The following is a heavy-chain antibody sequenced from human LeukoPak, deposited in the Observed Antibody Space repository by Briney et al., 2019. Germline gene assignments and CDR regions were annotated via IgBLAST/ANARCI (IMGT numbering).Heavy chain of an antibody. J-gene: IGHJ4*02. CDR1: GFTFGDYW. CDR2: INTSGSST. Sequence: GGSLRLSCAASGFTFGDYWMHWVRQVPGKGLVWVSRINTSGSSTTYAESVKGRFTISRDNAKNTLYLQMDSLRAEDTGVYYCARSNHADDFWGQGTLVTVSS. CDR3: ARSNHADDF. D-gene: IGHD1-14*01. V-gene: IGHV3-74*03.